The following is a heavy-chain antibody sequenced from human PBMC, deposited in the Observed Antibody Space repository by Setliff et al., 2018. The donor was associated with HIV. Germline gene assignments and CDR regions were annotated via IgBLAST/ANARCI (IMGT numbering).Heavy chain of an antibody. CDR2: VYASGET. D-gene: IGHD2-8*01. V-gene: IGHV4-4*09. CDR3: ARLCSNGVCRPVGDHVFDV. J-gene: IGHJ3*01. CDR1: GDSISSYS. Sequence: SETLSLTCTVSGDSISSYSWNWIRQPPGRGLEWIGYVYASGETNYNPSLKSRVTMSMDTSKNQISMKLSSVTAADTAIYYCARLCSNGVCRPVGDHVFDVWGQGTMVTVSS.